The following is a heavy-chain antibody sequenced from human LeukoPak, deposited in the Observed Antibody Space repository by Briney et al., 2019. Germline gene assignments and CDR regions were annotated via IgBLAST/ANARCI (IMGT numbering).Heavy chain of an antibody. V-gene: IGHV3-30*03. CDR1: GFTFSSYG. CDR3: AGDTHSSSWYDH. Sequence: PGGSLRLSCAASGFTFSSYGMHWVRQAPGKGLEWVAVISYDGSNKYYAGSVKGRFTLSRDSSRNTLYLQMNSLRVDDTAVYYCAGDTHSSSWYDHWGQGTLVTVSS. D-gene: IGHD6-19*01. CDR2: ISYDGSNK. J-gene: IGHJ5*02.